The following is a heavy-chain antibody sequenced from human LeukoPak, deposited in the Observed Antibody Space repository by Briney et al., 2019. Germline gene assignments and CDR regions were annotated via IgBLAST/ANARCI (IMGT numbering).Heavy chain of an antibody. D-gene: IGHD2-15*01. J-gene: IGHJ4*02. CDR3: TTQYSTTYCSGGSCLFDY. V-gene: IGHV3-15*01. CDR1: GFTFSNAW. Sequence: GGSLRLSCAASGFTFSNAWMSWVRQAPGKGLEWVGRIRSKTDGGTTDYAAPVKGRFTISRDDSKNTLYLQMNSLKTEDTAVYYCTTQYSTTYCSGGSCLFDYWGQGTLVTVSS. CDR2: IRSKTDGGTT.